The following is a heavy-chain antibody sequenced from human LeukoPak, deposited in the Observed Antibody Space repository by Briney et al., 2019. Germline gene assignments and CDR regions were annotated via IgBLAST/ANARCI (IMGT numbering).Heavy chain of an antibody. D-gene: IGHD6-6*01. CDR1: GYTFTGYY. Sequence: ASVKVSCKPSGYTFTGYYMHSGRDAPGQGREWMGWIITDSCGTNYAQKFQSRVTITRDTSISTAYMELSRLRSDDTAVYYGARDLRSIATRRRGYYFDYWGQGTLVTVSS. J-gene: IGHJ4*02. V-gene: IGHV1-2*02. CDR3: ARDLRSIATRRRGYYFDY. CDR2: IITDSCGT.